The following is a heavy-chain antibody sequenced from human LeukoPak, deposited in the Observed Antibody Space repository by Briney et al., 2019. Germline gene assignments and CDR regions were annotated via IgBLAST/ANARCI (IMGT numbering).Heavy chain of an antibody. CDR3: ARYCGGDCYGMDV. Sequence: GGSLRLSCAASGFTFSTYGMNWVRQAPGKGLEWVANIKQDGSEKDYVDSVKGRFTISRDNPKNSLYLQMNSLRAEDTAVYYCARYCGGDCYGMDVWGQGTTVTVSS. D-gene: IGHD2-21*02. CDR1: GFTFSTYG. CDR2: IKQDGSEK. J-gene: IGHJ6*02. V-gene: IGHV3-7*01.